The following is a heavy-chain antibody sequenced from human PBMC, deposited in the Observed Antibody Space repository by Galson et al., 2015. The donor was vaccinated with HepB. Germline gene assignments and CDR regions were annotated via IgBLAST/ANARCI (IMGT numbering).Heavy chain of an antibody. Sequence: ETLSLTCAVSGDSIAKYFWNWIRQTPGKGLEWIGFIYYNGNTNYNPSLKSRVTISVHTSKKEFSLKLSSVTAADTAVYYCARDSGLGTYLRAFDIGGQGTMVTVSS. CDR2: IYYNGNT. J-gene: IGHJ3*02. D-gene: IGHD3-10*01. V-gene: IGHV4-59*01. CDR3: ARDSGLGTYLRAFDI. CDR1: GDSIAKYF.